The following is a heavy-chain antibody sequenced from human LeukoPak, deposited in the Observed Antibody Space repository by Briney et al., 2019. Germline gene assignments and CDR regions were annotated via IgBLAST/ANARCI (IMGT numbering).Heavy chain of an antibody. D-gene: IGHD1-26*01. CDR1: GFAFSNFD. J-gene: IGHJ4*02. V-gene: IGHV3-23*01. CDR3: AKRWTYYGGFDY. CDR2: ISGSGDSA. Sequence: GESLRLSCAASGFAFSNFDMSWVRQAPGKGLEWVSAISGSGDSAYYADSVKGRFTISRDNSKNTLYLQVNSLRAEDTAVYHCAKRWTYYGGFDYWGQGTLVTVSS.